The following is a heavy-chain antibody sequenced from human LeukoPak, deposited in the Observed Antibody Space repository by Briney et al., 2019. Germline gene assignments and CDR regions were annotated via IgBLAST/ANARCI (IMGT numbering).Heavy chain of an antibody. CDR3: ARVSWFPGTSYYYMDV. D-gene: IGHD1-1*01. J-gene: IGHJ6*03. V-gene: IGHV4-59*01. Sequence: SETLSLTCTVSGGSISSYYWSWIRQPPGKGLEWIGYIYYSGSTNYNPSLKGRVTISLDTSKNQFSLKLSSVTAADTAVYYCARVSWFPGTSYYYMDVWGKGTTVTVSS. CDR1: GGSISSYY. CDR2: IYYSGST.